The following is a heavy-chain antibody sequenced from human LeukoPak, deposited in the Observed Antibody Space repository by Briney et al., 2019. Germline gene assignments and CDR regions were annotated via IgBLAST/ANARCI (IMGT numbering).Heavy chain of an antibody. CDR3: ARMEVALYIEY. V-gene: IGHV2-70*04. CDR2: IDWDDDK. J-gene: IGHJ4*02. CDR1: GFSLSTSGMR. Sequence: ESGPALVKPTQTLTLTCAFSGFSLSTSGMRVTWIRQPPGKALEWLARIDWDDDKFYSASLKTRLTISKDTSKNQVVLTLTNMNPLDTATYYCARMEVALYIEYWGQGTLVTVS.